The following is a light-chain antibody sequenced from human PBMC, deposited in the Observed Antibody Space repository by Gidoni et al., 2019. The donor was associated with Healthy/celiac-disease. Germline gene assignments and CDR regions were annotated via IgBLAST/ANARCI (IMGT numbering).Light chain of an antibody. J-gene: IGKJ1*01. CDR1: QRVLYSSNNKNY. CDR2: WAS. CDR3: QQYYSTRT. V-gene: IGKV4-1*01. Sequence: DIVMTQSPDSLAVSLGERATINCKSSQRVLYSSNNKNYLAWYQQKPGQPPKLLIYWASTRESGVPDRFSGSGSGTDFTLTSSSLQAEDVAVYYCQQYYSTRTFGQGTKVEIK.